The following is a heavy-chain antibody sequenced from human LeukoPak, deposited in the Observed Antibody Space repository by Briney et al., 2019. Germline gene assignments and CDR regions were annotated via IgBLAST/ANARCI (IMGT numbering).Heavy chain of an antibody. CDR3: AREWSGFGELPDY. CDR2: INSDGSST. Sequence: GSLRLSCAASGFTFSSYWMHWVRQAPGKGLVWVSRINSDGSSTSYADSVKGRFTISRDNAKNTLYLQMNSLRVEDTAVYYCAREWSGFGELPDYWGQGTLVTVSS. D-gene: IGHD3-10*01. CDR1: GFTFSSYW. J-gene: IGHJ4*02. V-gene: IGHV3-74*01.